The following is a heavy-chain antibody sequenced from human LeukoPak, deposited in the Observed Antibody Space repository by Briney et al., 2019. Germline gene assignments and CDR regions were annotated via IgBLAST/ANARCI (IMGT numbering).Heavy chain of an antibody. Sequence: PSETLSLTCTVSGGSISSGDYFWSWIRQPPGKGLEWIGYIYYSGSTYYNPSLKSRLTISLDTSKNQFSLKLSSVTAADTAVYYCARAGTVVSFDSWGQGALVTVSS. V-gene: IGHV4-30-4*01. CDR2: IYYSGST. CDR3: ARAGTVVSFDS. CDR1: GGSISSGDYF. J-gene: IGHJ4*02. D-gene: IGHD4-23*01.